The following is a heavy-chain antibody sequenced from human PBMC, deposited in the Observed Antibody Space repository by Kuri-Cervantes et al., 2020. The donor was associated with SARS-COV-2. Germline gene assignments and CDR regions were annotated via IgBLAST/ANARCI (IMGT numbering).Heavy chain of an antibody. J-gene: IGHJ4*02. D-gene: IGHD1-26*01. V-gene: IGHV3-30*18. CDR1: GFTFSSYG. Sequence: LSLTCAASGFTFSSYGMHGVRQAPGKGLEWVAVISYDGSNKYYADSVKGRFTISRDNSKNTLYLQMNSRRAEDTAVYYCAKEYSGSWGYGYWGQGTLVTVSS. CDR3: AKEYSGSWGYGY. CDR2: ISYDGSNK.